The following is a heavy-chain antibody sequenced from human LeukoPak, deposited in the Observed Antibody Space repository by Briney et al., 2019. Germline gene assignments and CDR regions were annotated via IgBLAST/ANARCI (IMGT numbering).Heavy chain of an antibody. D-gene: IGHD6-19*01. CDR3: AKSNPSGWSWGGTDY. J-gene: IGHJ4*02. CDR1: GFTFSSYG. Sequence: PGGSLRLSCAASGFTFSSYGMHWVRQAPGKGLEWVAVISYDGSNKYYADSVKGRFTISRDNSKNTLYLQMNSLRAEDTAVYYCAKSNPSGWSWGGTDYWGQGTLVTVSS. CDR2: ISYDGSNK. V-gene: IGHV3-30*18.